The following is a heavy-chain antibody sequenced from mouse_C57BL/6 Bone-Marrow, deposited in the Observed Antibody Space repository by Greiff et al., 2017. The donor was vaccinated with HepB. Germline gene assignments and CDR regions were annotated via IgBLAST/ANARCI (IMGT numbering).Heavy chain of an antibody. V-gene: IGHV1-4*01. J-gene: IGHJ4*01. CDR2: INPSSGYT. D-gene: IGHD2-1*01. Sequence: QVQLQQSGAELARPGASVKMSCKASGYTFTSYTMHWVKQRPGQGLEWIGYINPSSGYTKYNQKFKDKATLTADKSSSTAYMQLSSLTSEDSAVYYCARSIYYGNLYYAMDYWGQGTSVTVSS. CDR1: GYTFTSYT. CDR3: ARSIYYGNLYYAMDY.